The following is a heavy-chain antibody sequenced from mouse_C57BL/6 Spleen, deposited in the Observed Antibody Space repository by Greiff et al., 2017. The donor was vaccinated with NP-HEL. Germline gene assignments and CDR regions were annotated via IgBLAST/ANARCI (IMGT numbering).Heavy chain of an antibody. D-gene: IGHD1-1*01. CDR3: TRGYGSGTYFDY. V-gene: IGHV1-5*01. CDR1: GYTFTSYW. CDR2: IYPGNSDT. Sequence: EVQLQQSGTVLARPGASVKMSCKTSGYTFTSYWMHWVKQRPGQGLEWIGAIYPGNSDTSYNQKFKGKAKLTAVTSASTAYMELSSLTNEDSAVYYCTRGYGSGTYFDYWGQGTTLTVSS. J-gene: IGHJ2*01.